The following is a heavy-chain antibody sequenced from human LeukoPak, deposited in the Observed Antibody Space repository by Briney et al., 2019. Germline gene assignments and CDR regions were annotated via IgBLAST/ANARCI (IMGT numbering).Heavy chain of an antibody. J-gene: IGHJ4*02. D-gene: IGHD4-23*01. CDR1: GFTFSTYW. CDR2: LKTDGSRT. CDR3: VRGYGSNHHPLLDY. V-gene: IGHV3-74*03. Sequence: QAGGSLRLSCAASGFTFSTYWMNWVRQAPGKGLVWVSRLKTDGSRTTYADSVKGRFTISRDNAKNTLYLQMNSLRAEDTAVYYCVRGYGSNHHPLLDYWGQGTLVTVSS.